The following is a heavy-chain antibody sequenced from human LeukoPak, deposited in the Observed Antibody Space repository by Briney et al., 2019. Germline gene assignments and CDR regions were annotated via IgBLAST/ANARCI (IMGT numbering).Heavy chain of an antibody. CDR1: GSHFTCSY. Sequence: ASVEVPLQAYGSHFTCSYKHWVPRAPGQGYEWMGWINPDSGGTSYAQKYEGRVTMTRDTSISTAYMELRRLRSDDTAVYHCARGGAVAGIKPETWGQGTLVTVSS. CDR3: ARGGAVAGIKPET. V-gene: IGHV1-2*02. J-gene: IGHJ5*02. CDR2: INPDSGGT. D-gene: IGHD6-19*01.